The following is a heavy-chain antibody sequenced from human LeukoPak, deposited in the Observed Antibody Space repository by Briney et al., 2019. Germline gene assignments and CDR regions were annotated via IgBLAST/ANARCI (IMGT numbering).Heavy chain of an antibody. CDR2: ISYDGSNK. CDR3: AKDILAVHSDSADAFDI. Sequence: GGSLRLSCAASGFTFSSYAMHWVRQAPGKGLEWVAVISYDGSNKYYADSVKGRFTISRDNSKNTLYLQMNSLRAEDTAVYYCAKDILAVHSDSADAFDIWGQGTMVTVSS. CDR1: GFTFSSYA. D-gene: IGHD4-17*01. J-gene: IGHJ3*02. V-gene: IGHV3-30-3*01.